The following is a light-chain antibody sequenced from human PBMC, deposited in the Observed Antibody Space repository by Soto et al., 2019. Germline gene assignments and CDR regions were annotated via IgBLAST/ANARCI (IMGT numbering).Light chain of an antibody. CDR3: QQCATSPRT. CDR2: DAS. V-gene: IGKV3-20*01. Sequence: PGERATLSCRASQIVGNNYLVWYQQKPGQAPRRLIYDASSRATGVPDRFSGSGSGTDFTLTIARLEAEDFAVYYCQQCATSPRTFGQGTRVEIK. CDR1: QIVGNNY. J-gene: IGKJ1*01.